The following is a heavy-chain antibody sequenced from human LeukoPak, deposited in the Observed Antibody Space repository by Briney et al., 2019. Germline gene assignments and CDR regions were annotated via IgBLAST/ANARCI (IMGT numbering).Heavy chain of an antibody. V-gene: IGHV1-69*06. D-gene: IGHD3-22*01. J-gene: IGHJ3*02. Sequence: ASVKVSCKASGGTFSSYAISWVRQAPGQGLEWMGGIIPIFGTANYAQKFQGRVTITADKSTSTAYMELSSLRSEDTAVYYCARDSPRITMIVVVITGAFDIWGQGTMVTVSS. CDR2: IIPIFGTA. CDR3: ARDSPRITMIVVVITGAFDI. CDR1: GGTFSSYA.